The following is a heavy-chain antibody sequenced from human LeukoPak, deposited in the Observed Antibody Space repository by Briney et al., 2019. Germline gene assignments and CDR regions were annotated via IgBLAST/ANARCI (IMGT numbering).Heavy chain of an antibody. CDR2: SNGGGDST. CDR3: TIDLMTRFSSGWHLAH. D-gene: IGHD6-19*01. Sequence: PGVSLRLSCAASVLTFKNFAMSWVRQSRGEGLEWLAFSNGGGDSTLYGDCVGGLFHISRDYSKRTSSLHVNSLSAEHTVVYYCTIDLMTRFSSGWHLAHWGQGTLVTVCS. CDR1: VLTFKNFA. J-gene: IGHJ4*02. V-gene: IGHV3-23*01.